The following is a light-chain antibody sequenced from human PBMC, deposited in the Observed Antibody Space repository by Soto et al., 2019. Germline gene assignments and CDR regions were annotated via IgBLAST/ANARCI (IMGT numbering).Light chain of an antibody. CDR1: QSVSRK. J-gene: IGKJ5*01. V-gene: IGKV3D-15*01. CDR2: GAS. CDR3: QQRNVWPPIP. Sequence: EIVMTQSPSTLSVSPGESATLSCRASQSVSRKLVWYQQKPGQAPRLLIYGASTRATGIPERFSGSGSGTDFTLTINSLEPEDFAVYYCQQRNVWPPIPFGQGTRLEIK.